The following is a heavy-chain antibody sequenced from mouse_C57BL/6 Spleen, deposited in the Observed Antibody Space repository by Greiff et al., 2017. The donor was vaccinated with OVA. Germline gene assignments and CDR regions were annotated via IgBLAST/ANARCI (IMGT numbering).Heavy chain of an antibody. Sequence: VQLVESGAELIRPGTSVKVSCKASGYAFTNYLIEWVKQRPGQGLEWIGVINPGSGGTNYNEKFKGKATLTADKSSSTAYMQLSSLTSEDSAVYFCARAGNYLAYWGQGTLVTVSA. V-gene: IGHV1-54*01. D-gene: IGHD2-1*01. J-gene: IGHJ3*01. CDR2: INPGSGGT. CDR3: ARAGNYLAY. CDR1: GYAFTNYL.